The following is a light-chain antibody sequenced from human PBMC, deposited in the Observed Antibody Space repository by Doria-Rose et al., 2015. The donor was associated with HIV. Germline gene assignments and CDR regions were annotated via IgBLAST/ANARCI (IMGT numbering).Light chain of an antibody. Sequence: TQSPGTLSLSPGERATLSCRASQSFSSTYLAWYQQKPGQAPSLLIYDGSTKATGIPDRFSASGSGTDFTLTINRLEPEDFASYYCHQYGTSWTFGQGTKVEI. CDR3: HQYGTSWT. CDR1: QSFSSTY. J-gene: IGKJ1*01. V-gene: IGKV3-20*01. CDR2: DGS.